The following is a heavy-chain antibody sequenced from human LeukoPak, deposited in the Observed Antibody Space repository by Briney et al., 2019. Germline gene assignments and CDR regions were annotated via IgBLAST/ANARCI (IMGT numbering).Heavy chain of an antibody. CDR3: ARRVIAAAGTGFDY. D-gene: IGHD6-13*01. CDR1: GGSISSSSYY. CDR2: IYYSGST. J-gene: IGHJ4*02. Sequence: SETLSLTCTVSGGSISSSSYYWGWIRQPPGKGLEWIGSIYYSGSTYYNPSLKSRVTISVDTAKNQFSLKLSSVTAADTAVYYCARRVIAAAGTGFDYWGQGTLVTVSS. V-gene: IGHV4-39*01.